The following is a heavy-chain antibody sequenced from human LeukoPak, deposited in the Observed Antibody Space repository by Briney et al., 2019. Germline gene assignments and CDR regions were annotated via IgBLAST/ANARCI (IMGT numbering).Heavy chain of an antibody. D-gene: IGHD3-3*01. CDR1: GFTFSSYA. CDR2: ISGSDGST. J-gene: IGHJ4*02. CDR3: AKVMEIRFLEWTIIPTCWGY. Sequence: GGSLRLSCAASGFTFSSYAMSWVRQAPGKGLEWVSAISGSDGSTYYADSVKGRFTISRDNSKNTLYLQMNSLRAEDTAVYYCAKVMEIRFLEWTIIPTCWGYWGQGTLVTVSS. V-gene: IGHV3-23*01.